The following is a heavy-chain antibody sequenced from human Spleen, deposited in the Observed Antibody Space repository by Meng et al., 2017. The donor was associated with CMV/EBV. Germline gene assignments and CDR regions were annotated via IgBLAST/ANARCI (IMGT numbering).Heavy chain of an antibody. CDR2: IYSGGSST. J-gene: IGHJ4*02. CDR3: AKDHPTLGIYFDY. Sequence: GESLKISCAASGFTFSSYAMNWVRQAPGKGLDWVSVIYSGGSSTYYADAVKGRFTLSRDNSKNTLYLQMNSLRAEDTAVYYCAKDHPTLGIYFDYWGQGTLVTVSS. D-gene: IGHD3-3*02. V-gene: IGHV3-23*03. CDR1: GFTFSSYA.